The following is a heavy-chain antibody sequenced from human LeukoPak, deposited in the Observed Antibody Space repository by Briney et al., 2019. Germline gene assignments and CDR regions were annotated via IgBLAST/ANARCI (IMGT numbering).Heavy chain of an antibody. CDR3: ARDGGVATTIYYFDY. D-gene: IGHD5-24*01. CDR1: VYTFTGYY. J-gene: IGHJ4*02. V-gene: IGHV1-2*02. CDR2: INPNSGGT. Sequence: GASVKVSCKSSVYTFTGYYMHWVRRAPGQGLEWMGWINPNSGGTNYAQKFQGRVTMTRDTSNSTAYMELSRLRSEDTAVYYWARDGGVATTIYYFDYWGQGTLVTVSS.